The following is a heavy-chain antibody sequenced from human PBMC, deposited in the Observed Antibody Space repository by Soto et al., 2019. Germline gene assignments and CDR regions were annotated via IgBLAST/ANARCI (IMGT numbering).Heavy chain of an antibody. CDR1: GFTFSSYW. D-gene: IGHD3-3*01. J-gene: IGHJ6*02. CDR3: ARGMTNYDFWSGSGGRPNYGMDV. Sequence: PGGSLRLSCAASGFTFSSYWMSWVRQAPGKGLEWVANIKQDGSEKYYVDSVKGRFTISRDNAKNSLYLQMNSLRAEDTAVYYCARGMTNYDFWSGSGGRPNYGMDVWGQGTTVTVSS. CDR2: IKQDGSEK. V-gene: IGHV3-7*05.